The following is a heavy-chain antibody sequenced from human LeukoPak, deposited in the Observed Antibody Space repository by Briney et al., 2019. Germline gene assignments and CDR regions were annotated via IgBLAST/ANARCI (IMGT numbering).Heavy chain of an antibody. J-gene: IGHJ4*02. CDR2: IYPGDSRT. D-gene: IGHD2-2*01. CDR1: GYTFATYW. Sequence: GESLKISCKGSGYTFATYWIGWVRQMPGKGLEWMGIIYPGDSRTTYSPSFQGQVTISADKSIRTAYLQWNSLKASDTAMYYCAILRYQLLWRTFDYWGQGTLVTVSS. V-gene: IGHV5-51*01. CDR3: AILRYQLLWRTFDY.